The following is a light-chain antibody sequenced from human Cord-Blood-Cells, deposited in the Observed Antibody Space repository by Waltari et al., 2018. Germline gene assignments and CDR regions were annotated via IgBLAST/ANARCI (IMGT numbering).Light chain of an antibody. CDR3: QQRSNWPPEFT. Sequence: ELVLTHSPATLSLSPGERATLSCRASQSVSSYLAWYQQKPGQAPRLLIYDASNRATGIPARFSGSGSGTDFTLTISSLEPEDFAVYYCQQRSNWPPEFTFGPGTKVDIK. V-gene: IGKV3-11*01. CDR2: DAS. J-gene: IGKJ3*01. CDR1: QSVSSY.